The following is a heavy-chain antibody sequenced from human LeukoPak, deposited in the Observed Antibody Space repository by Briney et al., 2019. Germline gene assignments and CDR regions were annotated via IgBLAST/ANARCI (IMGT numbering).Heavy chain of an antibody. CDR1: GYTFTGYY. J-gene: IGHJ4*02. V-gene: IGHV1-2*02. Sequence: GASVKVSCKASGYTFTGYYLHWVRQAPGQGLEWMGWINPNSGDTNYAQKFQGRVTMTRDTSISTAYMELSRLRSDDTAVFYCARDRWGRGDFDYWGQGTLVTVSS. CDR2: INPNSGDT. D-gene: IGHD7-27*01. CDR3: ARDRWGRGDFDY.